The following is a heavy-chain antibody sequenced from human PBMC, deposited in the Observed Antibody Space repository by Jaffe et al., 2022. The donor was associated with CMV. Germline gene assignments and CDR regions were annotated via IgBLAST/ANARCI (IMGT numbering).Heavy chain of an antibody. Sequence: EVQLVESGGGLVQPGRSLRLSCTASGFTFGDYAMSWVRQAPGKGLEWVGFIRSKAYGGTTEYAASVKGRFTISRDDSKSIAYLQMNSLKTEDTAVYYCTRVGSRDFWSGYYTGYYYYYMDVWGKGTTVTVSS. CDR1: GFTFGDYA. J-gene: IGHJ6*03. V-gene: IGHV3-49*04. CDR2: IRSKAYGGTT. CDR3: TRVGSRDFWSGYYTGYYYYYMDV. D-gene: IGHD3-3*01.